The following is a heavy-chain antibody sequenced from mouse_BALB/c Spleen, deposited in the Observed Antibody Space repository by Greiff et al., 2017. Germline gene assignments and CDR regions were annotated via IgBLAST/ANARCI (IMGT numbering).Heavy chain of an antibody. CDR2: IRNKANGYTT. Sequence: EVKVEESGGGLVQPGGSLRLSCANSGFTFTDYYMSWVRQPPGKALEWLGFIRNKANGYTTEYSASVKGRFTISRDNSQSILYLQMNTLRAEDSATYYCARAYRYDERVHAYWGQGTLVTVSA. CDR3: ARAYRYDERVHAY. J-gene: IGHJ3*01. D-gene: IGHD2-14*01. V-gene: IGHV7-3*02. CDR1: GFTFTDYY.